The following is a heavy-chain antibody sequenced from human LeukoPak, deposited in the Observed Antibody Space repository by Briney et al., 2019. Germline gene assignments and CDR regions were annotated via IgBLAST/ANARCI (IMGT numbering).Heavy chain of an antibody. J-gene: IGHJ3*02. CDR2: IYYSGST. CDR3: ARWVVVPAAIGGAFDI. CDR1: GGSISSYY. V-gene: IGHV4-59*01. D-gene: IGHD2-2*01. Sequence: TSETLSLTCTVSGGSISSYYWSWIRQPPGKGLEWIGYIYYSGSTNYNPSLKSRVTISVDTSKNQFSLKLSSVTAADTAVYYCARWVVVPAAIGGAFDIWGQGTMVTVSS.